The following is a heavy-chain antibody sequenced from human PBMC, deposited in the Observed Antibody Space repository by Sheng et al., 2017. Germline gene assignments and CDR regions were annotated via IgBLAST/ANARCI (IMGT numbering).Heavy chain of an antibody. Sequence: QVQLQQWGAGLLKPSETLSLTCAVYGGSFSGYYWSWIRQPPGKGLEWIGEINHSGSTNYNPSLKSRVTISVDTSKNQFSLKLSSVTAADTAVYYCARLSYYGSGSSSFSFDYWGQGTLVTVSS. J-gene: IGHJ4*02. CDR2: INHSGST. CDR3: ARLSYYGSGSSSFSFDY. CDR1: GGSFSGYY. D-gene: IGHD3-10*01. V-gene: IGHV4-34*01.